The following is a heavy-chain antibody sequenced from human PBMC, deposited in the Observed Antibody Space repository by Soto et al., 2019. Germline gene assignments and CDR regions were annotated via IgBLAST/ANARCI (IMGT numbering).Heavy chain of an antibody. CDR3: ANTTAGWVSAFEI. J-gene: IGHJ3*02. Sequence: EVQLLESGGGLVQPGGSLRLSCAASGFVFSSYAMSWVRQAPGKGLEWVSAISGSGTTAYYADSVKGRFIFSRDNPMNTMSLPMNSLRAEDTAVDFCANTTAGWVSAFEIWGQGTVVTVSS. V-gene: IGHV3-23*01. CDR1: GFVFSSYA. D-gene: IGHD6-19*01. CDR2: ISGSGTTA.